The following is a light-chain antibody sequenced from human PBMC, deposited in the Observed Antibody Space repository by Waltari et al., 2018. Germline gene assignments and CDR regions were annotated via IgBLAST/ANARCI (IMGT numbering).Light chain of an antibody. Sequence: EVVMTQSPATLSVSPGERASLSCRASQSVNGKLVWYQLKPGQPPRVLIYGASPRATGIPARCSGSGSGTEFSLTITSLQSEDAAVYHCQQYENWPLTFGGGTKVEIK. CDR3: QQYENWPLT. J-gene: IGKJ4*01. V-gene: IGKV3-15*01. CDR1: QSVNGK. CDR2: GAS.